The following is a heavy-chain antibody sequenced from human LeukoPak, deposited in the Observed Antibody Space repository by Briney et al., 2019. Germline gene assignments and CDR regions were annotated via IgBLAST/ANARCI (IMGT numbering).Heavy chain of an antibody. CDR3: ATGGISYDSSGYYDY. V-gene: IGHV1-24*01. D-gene: IGHD3-22*01. CDR2: FDPEDGET. Sequence: ASAKVSCKVSGYTLTEISMHWVRQAPGKGLEWMGGFDPEDGETIYAQKFQGRVTMTEDTSTDTAYMELSSLRSEDTAVYYCATGGISYDSSGYYDYWGQGTLVTVSS. J-gene: IGHJ4*02. CDR1: GYTLTEIS.